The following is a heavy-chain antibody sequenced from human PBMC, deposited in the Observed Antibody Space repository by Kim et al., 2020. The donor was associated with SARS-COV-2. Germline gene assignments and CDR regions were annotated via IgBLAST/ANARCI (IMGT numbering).Heavy chain of an antibody. Sequence: GGSLRLSCAASGFTFSSHSMNWVRQAPGKGLEWVSSISSSSSYIYYADSVKGRFTISRDNAKNSLYLQMNSLRAEDTAVYYCARAYLRDYDILTGRDAFDIWGQGTMVTVSS. J-gene: IGHJ3*02. D-gene: IGHD3-9*01. V-gene: IGHV3-21*01. CDR1: GFTFSSHS. CDR3: ARAYLRDYDILTGRDAFDI. CDR2: ISSSSSYI.